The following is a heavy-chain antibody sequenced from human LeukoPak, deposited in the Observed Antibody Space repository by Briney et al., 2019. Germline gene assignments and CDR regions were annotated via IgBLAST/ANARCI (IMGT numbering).Heavy chain of an antibody. CDR3: ARRCSGPTCYTDACDI. CDR2: VYYSGST. Sequence: PSETLSLTCTVSGGSISSYYWTWIRQPPGKGLEWIGYVYYSGSTDYNPSLKSRVTISVDTSNKQFSLNLSSVTAADTAVYYCARRCSGPTCYTDACDIWGQGTMVTVSS. J-gene: IGHJ3*02. D-gene: IGHD2-2*02. V-gene: IGHV4-59*08. CDR1: GGSISSYY.